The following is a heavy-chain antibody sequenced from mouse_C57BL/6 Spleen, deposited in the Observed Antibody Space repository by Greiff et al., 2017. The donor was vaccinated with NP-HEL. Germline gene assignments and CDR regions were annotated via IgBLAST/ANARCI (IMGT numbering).Heavy chain of an antibody. V-gene: IGHV5-9-1*02. Sequence: EVQLVESGEGLVKPGGSLKLSCAASGFTFSSYAMSWVRQTPEKRLEWVAYISSGGDYIYYADTVKGRFTISRDNARNTLYLQMSSLKSEDTAMYYCTRDRFYYGYDAGFAYWGQGTLVTVSA. D-gene: IGHD2-2*01. CDR2: ISSGGDYI. CDR3: TRDRFYYGYDAGFAY. CDR1: GFTFSSYA. J-gene: IGHJ3*01.